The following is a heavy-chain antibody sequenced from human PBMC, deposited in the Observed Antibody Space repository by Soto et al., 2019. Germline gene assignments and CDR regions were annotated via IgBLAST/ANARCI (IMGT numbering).Heavy chain of an antibody. D-gene: IGHD1-1*01. CDR1: GFTFSSYG. Sequence: PGGSLRLSCAASGFTFSSYGMHWVRQAPGKGLEWVAVIWYDGSNKYYADSVKGRFTISRDNSKNTLYLQMNSMRAEDTAVYYCARGLEGRFDAFDIWGQGTMDTVSS. CDR2: IWYDGSNK. J-gene: IGHJ3*02. CDR3: ARGLEGRFDAFDI. V-gene: IGHV3-33*01.